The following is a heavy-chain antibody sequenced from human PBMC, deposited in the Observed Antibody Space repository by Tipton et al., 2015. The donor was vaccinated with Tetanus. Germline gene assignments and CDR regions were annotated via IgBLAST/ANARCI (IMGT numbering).Heavy chain of an antibody. Sequence: TLSLTCTVSGGSSRSGDYCWSWVRQLPGKGLEWIGYICFSGSAYYHPSLESRVSISQYTSENQFSLKLSSVTAADTAVYYCARGGGSPLYGKIFHDPHWFDPWGQGTLVTVSS. CDR1: GGSSRSGDYC. D-gene: IGHD3-9*01. V-gene: IGHV4-30-4*01. CDR2: ICFSGSA. CDR3: ARGGGSPLYGKIFHDPHWFDP. J-gene: IGHJ5*02.